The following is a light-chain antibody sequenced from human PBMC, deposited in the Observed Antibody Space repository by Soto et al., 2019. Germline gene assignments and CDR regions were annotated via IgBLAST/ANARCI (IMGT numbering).Light chain of an antibody. CDR3: SSYTSSSNYV. CDR2: EVS. J-gene: IGLJ1*01. Sequence: QSALTQPASVSGSPGQSITISCTGTSSDVGGYNYVSWYQQHPGKAPKLMIYEVSNRPSGVSNRFSVSKSGNTASLTISGLQAEDEADYYCSSYTSSSNYVFGTGTKVTVL. V-gene: IGLV2-14*01. CDR1: SSDVGGYNY.